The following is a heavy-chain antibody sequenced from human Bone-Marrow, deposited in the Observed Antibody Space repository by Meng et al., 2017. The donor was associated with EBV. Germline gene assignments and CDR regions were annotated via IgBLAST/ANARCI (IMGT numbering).Heavy chain of an antibody. Sequence: QVHLTPAGAEVTKHGVSVKVSCKVSGYRFSVYYIHWMRQAPGQGLEWMGRMNPDSGGTYYAQKFLGRVTMTGDTSITTAYLDLSSLTYDDTAVYYCARGFSSTDDAFDVWGQGTMVTVSS. V-gene: IGHV1-2*06. D-gene: IGHD3-3*01. J-gene: IGHJ3*01. CDR3: ARGFSSTDDAFDV. CDR2: MNPDSGGT. CDR1: GYRFSVYY.